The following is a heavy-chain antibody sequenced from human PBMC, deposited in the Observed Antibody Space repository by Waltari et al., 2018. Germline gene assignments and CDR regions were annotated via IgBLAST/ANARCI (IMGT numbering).Heavy chain of an antibody. J-gene: IGHJ4*02. D-gene: IGHD3-10*01. CDR1: GFTFSSYW. Sequence: EVQLVESGGGLVQPGGSLRLSCAASGFTFSSYWMSWVRQAPGKGRAWVAKLKQEGSEKYYVDSVKGRFTISRDNDKNSLYLQMNSLRAEDTAVYYCARKMVQGVTDDYWGQGTLVTVSS. CDR2: LKQEGSEK. CDR3: ARKMVQGVTDDY. V-gene: IGHV3-7*01.